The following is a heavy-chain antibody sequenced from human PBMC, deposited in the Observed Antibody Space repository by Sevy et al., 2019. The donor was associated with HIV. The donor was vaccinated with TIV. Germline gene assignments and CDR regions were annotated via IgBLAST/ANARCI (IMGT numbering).Heavy chain of an antibody. CDR2: IYYSGST. Sequence: SETLSLTCTVSGGSISSSSYYWGWIRQPPGKGLEWIGSIYYSGSTYYNPSLKSRVTISVDTSKNQFSLKLSSVTAADTAAYYCARGYSSSWSPYYYYYGMDVWGQGTTVTVSS. CDR1: GGSISSSSYY. CDR3: ARGYSSSWSPYYYYYGMDV. V-gene: IGHV4-39*01. D-gene: IGHD6-13*01. J-gene: IGHJ6*02.